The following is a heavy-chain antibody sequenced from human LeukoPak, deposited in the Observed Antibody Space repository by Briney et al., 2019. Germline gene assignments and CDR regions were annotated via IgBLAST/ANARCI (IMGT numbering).Heavy chain of an antibody. V-gene: IGHV4-30-4*08. CDR1: GGSISSGDYY. CDR2: IYYSGST. J-gene: IGHJ4*02. D-gene: IGHD4-17*01. CDR3: ARAATTVLPFDY. Sequence: SETLSLTCTVSGGSISSGDYYWSWIRQPPGKGLEWIGYIYYSGSTYYNPSLKSRVTISVDTSKNQFSLKLSSVTAADTAVYYCARAATTVLPFDYWGQGTLVTVSS.